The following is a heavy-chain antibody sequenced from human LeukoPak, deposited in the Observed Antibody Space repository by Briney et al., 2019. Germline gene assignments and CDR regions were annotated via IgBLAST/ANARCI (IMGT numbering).Heavy chain of an antibody. CDR3: ARVGPLAYCGGDCYTTHFDY. CDR2: ISANNANT. Sequence: ASVKVSCKASGYTFSSYGISWVRQAPGQGLEWMGWISANNANTNYAQKFQGRVTITADESTSTAYMELSSLRSEDTAVYYCARVGPLAYCGGDCYTTHFDYWGQGTLVTVSS. J-gene: IGHJ4*02. V-gene: IGHV1-18*01. CDR1: GYTFSSYG. D-gene: IGHD2-21*02.